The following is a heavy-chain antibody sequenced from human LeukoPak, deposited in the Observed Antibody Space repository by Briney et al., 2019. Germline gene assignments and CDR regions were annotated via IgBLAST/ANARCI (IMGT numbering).Heavy chain of an antibody. CDR1: GFTFSTYS. CDR3: VIAGGSSWSGEPDY. CDR2: ITSRRTSL. V-gene: IGHV3-48*01. Sequence: GGPLRLSCAASGFTFSTYSMHGAPQPPGRGREWFSYITSRRTSLFHADPVKGRFIISRDNAKNSLSLQINSRRAEDTAVFYCVIAGGSSWSGEPDYWGQGTLVTVSS. D-gene: IGHD3-3*01. J-gene: IGHJ4*02.